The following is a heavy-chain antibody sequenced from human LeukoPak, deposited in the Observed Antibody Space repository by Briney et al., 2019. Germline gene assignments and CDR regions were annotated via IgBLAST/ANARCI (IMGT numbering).Heavy chain of an antibody. V-gene: IGHV4-4*07. CDR3: ARAVGIAAAGTFDP. D-gene: IGHD6-13*01. CDR1: GGSISSYY. Sequence: SETLSLTCTVSGGSISSYYWSWIRQPAGKGLEWIGRIYTSGSTNYNPSLKSRVTMSVDTSKNQFSLRLSSVTAADTAVYYCARAVGIAAAGTFDPWVQGTLVTVSS. CDR2: IYTSGST. J-gene: IGHJ5*02.